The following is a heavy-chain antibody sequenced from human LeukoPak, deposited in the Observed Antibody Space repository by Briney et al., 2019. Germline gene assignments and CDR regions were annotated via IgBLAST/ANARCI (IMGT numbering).Heavy chain of an antibody. Sequence: PGGSLKLSCATSGFTFTTYAMAWVRQAPGKGLEWVSVIYSGGSTYYADSVKGRFTISRDNSKNTLYLQMNSLRAEDTAVYYCARGTSIVATGGDYFDYWGQGALVTVSS. D-gene: IGHD5-12*01. CDR1: GFTFTTYA. CDR2: IYSGGST. CDR3: ARGTSIVATGGDYFDY. J-gene: IGHJ4*02. V-gene: IGHV3-66*01.